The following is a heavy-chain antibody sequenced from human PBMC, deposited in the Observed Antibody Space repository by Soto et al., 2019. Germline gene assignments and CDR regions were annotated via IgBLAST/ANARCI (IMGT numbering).Heavy chain of an antibody. V-gene: IGHV3-23*01. CDR3: ATGTAAPAH. CDR2: ISTSGGTT. J-gene: IGHJ1*01. D-gene: IGHD6-13*01. CDR1: GFTFSNFD. Sequence: EVQLLESGGGLVQPGGSLRLSCAASGFTFSNFDMSWVRQAPGKGLEWVSGISTSGGTTYYSDSGKGRFTSSRDNSKNTLYLQMTSLRAEDTAVYYFATGTAAPAHWGQGTLVNVSS.